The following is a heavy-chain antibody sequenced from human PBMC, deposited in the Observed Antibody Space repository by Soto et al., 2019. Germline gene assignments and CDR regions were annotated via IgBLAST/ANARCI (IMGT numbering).Heavy chain of an antibody. D-gene: IGHD3-3*01. CDR2: ISGSGGST. CDR1: GFTFSSYA. CDR3: AKVAVDFWSGYYYYFDY. Sequence: SLRLSCAASGFTFSSYAMSWVRQAPGKGLEWVSAISGSGGSTYYADSVKGRLTISRDNSKNTLYLQMNSLRAEDTAVYYCAKVAVDFWSGYYYYFDYWGQGTLVTVSS. J-gene: IGHJ4*02. V-gene: IGHV3-23*01.